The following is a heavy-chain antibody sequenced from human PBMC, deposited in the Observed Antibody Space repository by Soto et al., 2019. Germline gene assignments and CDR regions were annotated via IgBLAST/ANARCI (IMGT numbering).Heavy chain of an antibody. V-gene: IGHV4-59*02. CDR2: IYYSGTT. J-gene: IGHJ4*02. Sequence: SETLSLTCTVSGGSVSSYYWSWIRQPPGKGLEWIGYIYYSGTTNYNPSLKSRVTISADTPKNQFSLKLSSVSAADTAVYYCARGPYYYDSSGDYYSFFDSWGQGTVVTVSS. CDR3: ARGPYYYDSSGDYYSFFDS. D-gene: IGHD3-22*01. CDR1: GGSVSSYY.